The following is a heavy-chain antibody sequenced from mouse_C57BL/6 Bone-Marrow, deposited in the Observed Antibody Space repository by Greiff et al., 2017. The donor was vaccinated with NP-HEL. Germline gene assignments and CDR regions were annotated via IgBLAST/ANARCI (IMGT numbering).Heavy chain of an antibody. CDR3: AKEDSSGLRFAC. Sequence: QVQLQQPGAELVRPGSSVKLSCKASGYTFTSYWMSWVKQRPIQGLEWIGNIDPSDSETHYNQKFKDKATLSVDKSSSTAYMQLSSLKSEDSSVYCCAKEDSSGLRFACWGQGTLVTVSA. J-gene: IGHJ3*01. CDR1: GYTFTSYW. CDR2: IDPSDSET. D-gene: IGHD3-2*02. V-gene: IGHV1-52*01.